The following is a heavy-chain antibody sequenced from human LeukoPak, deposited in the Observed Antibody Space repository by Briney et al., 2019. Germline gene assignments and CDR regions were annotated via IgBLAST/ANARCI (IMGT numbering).Heavy chain of an antibody. Sequence: GASVKVSCKASGYTFTSYGISWVRQAPGQGLEWMGWISAYNGNTNYAQKLQGRVTMTTDTSTSTAYMELRSLRSDDTAVYYCARDLYGDYATKFDYWGQGTLVTVSS. J-gene: IGHJ4*02. CDR1: GYTFTSYG. V-gene: IGHV1-18*01. CDR3: ARDLYGDYATKFDY. D-gene: IGHD4-17*01. CDR2: ISAYNGNT.